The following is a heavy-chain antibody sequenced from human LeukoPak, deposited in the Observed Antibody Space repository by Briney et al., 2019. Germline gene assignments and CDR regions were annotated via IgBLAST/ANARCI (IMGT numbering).Heavy chain of an antibody. CDR3: ARQYTSASRTIDY. V-gene: IGHV4-59*08. Sequence: SETLSLTCTVSGGSISGYYWSWIRQPPGKGLEWIGYISYSGSTNYNPSLKSRVTISVDTSKNQFSLKLSSVTAADTAVYYCARQYTSASRTIDYWGQGTLVTVSS. D-gene: IGHD1-14*01. CDR1: GGSISGYY. CDR2: ISYSGST. J-gene: IGHJ4*02.